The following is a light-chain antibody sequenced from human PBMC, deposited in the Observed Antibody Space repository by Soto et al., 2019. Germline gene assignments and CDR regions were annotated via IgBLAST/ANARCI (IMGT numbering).Light chain of an antibody. CDR1: QSVSSN. Sequence: DIVMTQSPLSLPVTPGEPASISCRASQSVSSNLAWYQQKPGQAPRLLIFGASSRSSGIPYRFSGSGSGTDFTLTVSRLEPEDFAVYYCQQYGTSPINFGQGTRLEIK. J-gene: IGKJ5*01. V-gene: IGKV3-20*01. CDR2: GAS. CDR3: QQYGTSPIN.